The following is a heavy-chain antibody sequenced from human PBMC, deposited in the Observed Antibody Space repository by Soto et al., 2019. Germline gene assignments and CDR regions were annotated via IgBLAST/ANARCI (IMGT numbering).Heavy chain of an antibody. V-gene: IGHV4-31*03. J-gene: IGHJ5*02. CDR1: GGSISSGGYY. CDR2: IYYSGST. Sequence: KQSQTLSLTCTVSGGSISSGGYYWSWIRQHPGKGLEWIGYIYYSGSTYYNPSLKSRVTISVDTSKNQFSLKLSSVTAADTAVYYCASGVEIRGTMVRGVPNWFDPWGQGTLVTVSS. CDR3: ASGVEIRGTMVRGVPNWFDP. D-gene: IGHD3-10*01.